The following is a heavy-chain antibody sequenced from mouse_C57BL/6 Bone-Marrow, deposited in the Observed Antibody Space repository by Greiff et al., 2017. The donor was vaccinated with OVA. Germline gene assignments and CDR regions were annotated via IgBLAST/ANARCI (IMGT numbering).Heavy chain of an antibody. CDR2: INPNYGTT. Sequence: EVQLQQSGPELVKPGASVKISCKASGYTFTDYNMNWVKQSNGKSLEWIGVINPNYGTTSYNQKFKGKATLTVDKSSSTAYMQLNSLTSDDSAVYYCARNYYGRGCAMDYWGQGTSVTVSS. V-gene: IGHV1-39*01. CDR1: GYTFTDYN. D-gene: IGHD1-1*01. CDR3: ARNYYGRGCAMDY. J-gene: IGHJ4*01.